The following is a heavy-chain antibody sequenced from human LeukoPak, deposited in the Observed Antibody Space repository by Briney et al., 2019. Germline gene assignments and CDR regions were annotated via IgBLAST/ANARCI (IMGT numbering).Heavy chain of an antibody. CDR2: ISSSSSYI. D-gene: IGHD5-18*01. CDR1: GFTFSSYS. Sequence: GGSLRLSCAASGFTFSSYSMNWVRQAPGKGLEWVSSISSSSSYIYYADSVKGRFTISRDNAKNSLYLQVNSLRAEDTAVYYCARYGVDTAMVFDYWGQGTLVTVSS. J-gene: IGHJ4*02. CDR3: ARYGVDTAMVFDY. V-gene: IGHV3-21*01.